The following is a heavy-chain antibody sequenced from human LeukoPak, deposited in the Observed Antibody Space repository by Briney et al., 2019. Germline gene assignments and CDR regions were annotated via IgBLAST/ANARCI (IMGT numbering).Heavy chain of an antibody. J-gene: IGHJ4*02. D-gene: IGHD4-17*01. CDR3: ARDPYGEGEPDY. CDR2: ISAYNGNT. Sequence: ASVKVSCKASGYTFTSYGISWVRQAPGQGLEWMGWISAYNGNTNYAQKLQGRVTMTTDTSTCTAYMELRSLRSDDTAVYYCARDPYGEGEPDYWGQGTLVTVSS. V-gene: IGHV1-18*04. CDR1: GYTFTSYG.